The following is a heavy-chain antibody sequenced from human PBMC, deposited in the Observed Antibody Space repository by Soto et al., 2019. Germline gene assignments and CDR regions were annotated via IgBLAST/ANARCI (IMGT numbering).Heavy chain of an antibody. D-gene: IGHD6-13*01. CDR1: GFTFSSYA. Sequence: PGGSLRLSCAASGFTFSSYAMSWVRQAPGKGLEWVPAISGSGGSTYYADSVKGRFTISRDNSKNTLYLQMNSLRAEDTAVYYCAKDPYSSSWNYFDYWGQGTLVTVSS. CDR3: AKDPYSSSWNYFDY. CDR2: ISGSGGST. V-gene: IGHV3-23*01. J-gene: IGHJ4*02.